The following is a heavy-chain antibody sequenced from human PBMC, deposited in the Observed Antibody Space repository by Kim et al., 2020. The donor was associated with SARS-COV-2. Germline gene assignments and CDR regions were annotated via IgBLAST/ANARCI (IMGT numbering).Heavy chain of an antibody. D-gene: IGHD5-12*01. J-gene: IGHJ4*02. CDR2: ST. Sequence: STYYADSVKGRFTISRDNSKNSLYLQMNSLRTGDTALYYCAKGMATIWDYWGQGTLVTVSS. CDR3: AKGMATIWDY. V-gene: IGHV3-43*01.